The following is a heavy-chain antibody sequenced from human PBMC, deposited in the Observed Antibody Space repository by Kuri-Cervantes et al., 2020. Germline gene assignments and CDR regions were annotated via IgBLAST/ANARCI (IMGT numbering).Heavy chain of an antibody. V-gene: IGHV4-38-2*02. CDR3: AREGVAAAGIWGYYYYGMDV. Sequence: ESLKISCTVSGYSISSGYYWGWIRQPPGKGLEWIGSIYHSGSTYYNPSLKSRVTISVDTSKNQFSLKLSSVTAADTAVYYCAREGVAAAGIWGYYYYGMDVWGQGTTVTVSS. CDR1: GYSISSGYY. J-gene: IGHJ6*02. D-gene: IGHD6-13*01. CDR2: IYHSGST.